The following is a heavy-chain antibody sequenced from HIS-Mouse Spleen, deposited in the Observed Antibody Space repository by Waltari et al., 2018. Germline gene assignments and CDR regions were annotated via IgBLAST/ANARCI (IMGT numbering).Heavy chain of an antibody. Sequence: QVQLVESGGGVVQPGRSLRLSCAASGFTFSSYGMHWVRPAPGKGLGWVAVIWYDGSNKYYADSVKGRFTISRDNSKNTLYLQMNSLRAEDTAVYYCAKGGLMVYAIGDYWGQGTLVTVSS. CDR1: GFTFSSYG. CDR2: IWYDGSNK. D-gene: IGHD2-8*01. J-gene: IGHJ4*02. V-gene: IGHV3-33*06. CDR3: AKGGLMVYAIGDY.